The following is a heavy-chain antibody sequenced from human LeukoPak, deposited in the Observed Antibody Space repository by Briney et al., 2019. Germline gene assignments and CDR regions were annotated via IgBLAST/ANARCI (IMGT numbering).Heavy chain of an antibody. CDR2: IKEDGSEE. CDR1: GFTFSRYW. CDR3: ARGRLCDY. D-gene: IGHD4/OR15-4a*01. V-gene: IGHV3-7*01. J-gene: IGHJ4*02. Sequence: GGSLRLSCEASGFTFSRYWMSWVRQAPGKGLEWVTNIKEDGSEEHYVDSVMGRFTISRDNAKNSLYLQMNSLRAEDTAVYYCARGRLCDYWGQGTLVTVSS.